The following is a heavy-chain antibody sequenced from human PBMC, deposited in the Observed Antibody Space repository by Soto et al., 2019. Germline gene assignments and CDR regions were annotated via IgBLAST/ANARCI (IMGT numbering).Heavy chain of an antibody. CDR2: ISAYNGNT. CDR1: GYTFTSYG. Sequence: QVQLVQSGAEVKKPGASVKVSCKASGYTFTSYGISWVRQAPGQGLEWMGWISAYNGNTNYAQKLQGRVTMTTDTSSSTAYMELGSLRSDDTAVYYCARDGALCEDYYYAGMDVWGQGTTVTVSS. V-gene: IGHV1-18*01. J-gene: IGHJ6*02. CDR3: ARDGALCEDYYYAGMDV. D-gene: IGHD2-15*01.